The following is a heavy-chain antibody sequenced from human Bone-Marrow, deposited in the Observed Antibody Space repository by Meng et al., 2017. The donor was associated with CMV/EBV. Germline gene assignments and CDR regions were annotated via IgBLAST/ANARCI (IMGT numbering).Heavy chain of an antibody. V-gene: IGHV4-34*01. Sequence: GSLRLSCTVSGGSISSYYWSWIRQPPGKGLEWIGEINHSGSTNYNPSLKSRVTISVDTSKNQFSLKLSSVTAADTAVYYCARGHYGNWFDPRGQGTLVTVSA. CDR3: ARGHYGNWFDP. CDR1: GGSISSYY. D-gene: IGHD3-10*01. CDR2: INHSGST. J-gene: IGHJ5*02.